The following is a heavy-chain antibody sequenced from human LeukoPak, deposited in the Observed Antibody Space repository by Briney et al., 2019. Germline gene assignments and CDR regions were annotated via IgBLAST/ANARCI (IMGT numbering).Heavy chain of an antibody. CDR2: ISSSSSYI. V-gene: IGHV3-21*01. J-gene: IGHJ3*02. D-gene: IGHD6-13*01. CDR1: GFTFSSYS. CDR3: ARDRSYSSSWYPHDAFDI. Sequence: GGSLRLSCAASGFTFSSYSMNWVRHAPGKGPEWVSSISSSSSYIYYADSVKGRFTISRDNAKNSLYLQMNSLRAEDTAVYYCARDRSYSSSWYPHDAFDIWGQGTMVTVSS.